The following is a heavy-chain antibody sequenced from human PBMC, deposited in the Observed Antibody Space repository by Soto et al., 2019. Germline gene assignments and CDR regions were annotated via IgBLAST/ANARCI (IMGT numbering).Heavy chain of an antibody. Sequence: QVQLQESGPGLVKPSQTLSLTCTVSGGSITSGGYYWTWIRQHPGKGLEWIGYIYYSGCTYYNPSLNSRVIIAVYTSKNQFSLKPSSVTAAETGVYYCAKTVFPWGQGTLVTVSS. CDR2: IYYSGCT. J-gene: IGHJ5*02. CDR3: AKTVFP. D-gene: IGHD1-1*01. V-gene: IGHV4-31*03. CDR1: GGSITSGGYY.